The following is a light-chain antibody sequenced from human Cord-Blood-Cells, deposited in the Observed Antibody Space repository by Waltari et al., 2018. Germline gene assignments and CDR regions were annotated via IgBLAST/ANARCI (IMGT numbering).Light chain of an antibody. CDR2: GAS. CDR1: QTVSSSY. J-gene: IGKJ2*01. Sequence: ILLPQSPGPLSLSPRDRATLSCRASQTVSSSYLAWYQQKPGQAPRLLIFGASIRATGIPDRFRGSGSGTDFTLTISRLEPEDFAVYYCQQYCSSPYTFGQGTKLEIK. V-gene: IGKV3-20*01. CDR3: QQYCSSPYT.